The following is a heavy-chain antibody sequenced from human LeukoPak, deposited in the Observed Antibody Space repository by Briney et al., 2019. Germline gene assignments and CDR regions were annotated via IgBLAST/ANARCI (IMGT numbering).Heavy chain of an antibody. CDR3: ARVAYCGGDCYSDWFDP. CDR1: GGSISTSY. J-gene: IGHJ5*02. CDR2: IYYSGST. V-gene: IGHV4-59*01. Sequence: SETLSLTCTVSGGSISTSYWSWIRQSPGKGLECIGYIYYSGSTNYNPSLKSRVTISVDTSKNQFSLKLSSVTAADTAVYYCARVAYCGGDCYSDWFDPWGQGTLVTVSS. D-gene: IGHD2-21*02.